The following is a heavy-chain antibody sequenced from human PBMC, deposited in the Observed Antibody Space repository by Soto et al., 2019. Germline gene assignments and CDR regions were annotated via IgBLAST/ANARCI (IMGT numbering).Heavy chain of an antibody. CDR3: ARTPRAQMIVLEAATRFDY. V-gene: IGHV1-18*04. CDR2: ISPYNGDT. J-gene: IGHJ4*02. D-gene: IGHD2-15*01. Sequence: QVQLVQSGAEVKRPGASLKVSCKASGYTFTTYGFNWARQAPGQGLEWMGWISPYNGDTNYAQNFQGRVTLTTDTSTRTAYMELRSLTSDDTAVYYCARTPRAQMIVLEAATRFDYWGQGTLVTVSS. CDR1: GYTFTTYG.